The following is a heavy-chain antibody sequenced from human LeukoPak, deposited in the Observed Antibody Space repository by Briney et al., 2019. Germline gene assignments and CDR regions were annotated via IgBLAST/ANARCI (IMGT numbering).Heavy chain of an antibody. Sequence: ASVNVSCKASGFTFTGYYIHWVRQAPGQGLEGMGYINPHSGGTNSPQKFQGRVTMTTDTSISAAYMELSSLISDDTAMYYCVREGNELLSKNFDYWGQGTLVTVS. V-gene: IGHV1-2*02. CDR2: INPHSGGT. J-gene: IGHJ4*02. D-gene: IGHD2-2*01. CDR3: VREGNELLSKNFDY. CDR1: GFTFTGYY.